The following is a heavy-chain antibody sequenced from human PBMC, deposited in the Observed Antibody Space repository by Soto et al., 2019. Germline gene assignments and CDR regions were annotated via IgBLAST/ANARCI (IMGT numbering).Heavy chain of an antibody. Sequence: LGESLKISCEASGYSFTTYWIGWVRQMPGRGLEWMGIIYPGDSDTRYSPSFQGQVTISADKSISTAYLQWSSLKASDTAMYYCARRLGSSRYYFDYWGQGTLVTVSS. CDR2: IYPGDSDT. CDR1: GYSFTTYW. J-gene: IGHJ4*02. V-gene: IGHV5-51*01. D-gene: IGHD6-13*01. CDR3: ARRLGSSRYYFDY.